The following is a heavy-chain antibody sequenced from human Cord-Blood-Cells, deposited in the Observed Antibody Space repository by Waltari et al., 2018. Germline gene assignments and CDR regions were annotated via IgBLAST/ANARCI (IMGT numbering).Heavy chain of an antibody. CDR1: GGSISSSNW. V-gene: IGHV4-4*02. J-gene: IGHJ4*02. D-gene: IGHD3-22*01. CDR3: AVRDSSGYYYFDY. CDR2: IYHSGST. Sequence: QVQLQESGPGLVKPSGTLSLTCAVSGGSISSSNWWSWVRQPPGKGLGWIGEIYHSGSTNYTPSLKSRVTISVDKSKNQFSLKLSSVTAADTAVYYCAVRDSSGYYYFDYWGQGTLVTVSS.